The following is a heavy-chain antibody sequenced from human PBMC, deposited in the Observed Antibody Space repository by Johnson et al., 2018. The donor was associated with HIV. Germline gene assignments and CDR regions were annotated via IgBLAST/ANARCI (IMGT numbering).Heavy chain of an antibody. D-gene: IGHD7-27*01. CDR1: GFTFSSYA. CDR2: IWDDGRKK. Sequence: QVQLVESGGGVVQPGRSLRLSCAASGFTFSSYAMHWVRQAPGKGLEWVAVIWDDGRKKYYADSDKGRFSVSRDNSKNTLYLQMNSLRAEDTAVYYCASDWGSRHAFDIWGQGTVVTVSS. V-gene: IGHV3-30*04. J-gene: IGHJ3*02. CDR3: ASDWGSRHAFDI.